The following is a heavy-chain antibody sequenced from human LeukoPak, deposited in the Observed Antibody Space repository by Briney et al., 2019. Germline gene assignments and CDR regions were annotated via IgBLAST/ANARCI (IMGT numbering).Heavy chain of an antibody. CDR3: ARSSRDILTGYNPDWYFDL. V-gene: IGHV3-11*01. J-gene: IGHJ2*01. Sequence: GGSLRLSCAASGFTFSDYYMSWIRQAPGKGLDWVSYISRSGDTRDYADSVKGRFTISRDNAKNSLYLQMNSLRAEDTAVYYCARSSRDILTGYNPDWYFDLWGRGTLVTVSS. CDR1: GFTFSDYY. CDR2: ISRSGDTR. D-gene: IGHD3-9*01.